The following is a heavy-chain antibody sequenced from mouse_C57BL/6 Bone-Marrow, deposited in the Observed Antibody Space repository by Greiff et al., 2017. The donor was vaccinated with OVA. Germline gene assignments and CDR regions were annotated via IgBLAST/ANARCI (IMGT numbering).Heavy chain of an antibody. V-gene: IGHV5-17*01. CDR3: ARDYGSPADVDG. J-gene: IGHJ1*03. CDR2: ISTGSSTI. CDR1: GFTFTGYG. Sequence: DVLLVESGGGLVKPGGSLKLSCAASGFTFTGYGMHWVRQAPEKGLEWVAYISTGSSTIYYADTVKGRFTLTRDNANNTLFLQMTSLRSEDAAVYYWARDYGSPADVDGWGTGTTVTVSS. D-gene: IGHD1-1*01.